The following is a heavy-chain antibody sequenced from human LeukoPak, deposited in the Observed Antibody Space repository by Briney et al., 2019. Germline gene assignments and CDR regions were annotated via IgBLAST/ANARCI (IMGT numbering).Heavy chain of an antibody. J-gene: IGHJ4*02. Sequence: SETLSLTCTVSGGSISNYYWSWIRQPPGKGLEWIGYISYSGNTNYNPSLKSRVTISVDTSKNQFSLKLSSVTAADTAVYYCARIRREMATTSFDYWGQGTLVTVSS. CDR2: ISYSGNT. D-gene: IGHD5-24*01. CDR3: ARIRREMATTSFDY. V-gene: IGHV4-59*12. CDR1: GGSISNYY.